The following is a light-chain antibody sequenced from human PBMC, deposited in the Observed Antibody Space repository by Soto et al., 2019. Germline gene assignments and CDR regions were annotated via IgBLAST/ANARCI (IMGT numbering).Light chain of an antibody. Sequence: EIVLTQSPGTLSFSPGERATLTCRASQSVSSSYLAWFQQKPGQAPRLLIYDASNRATGIPARFSGSGSGTDFTLTISSLEPEDFAVYYCQQRSNWPPVTFGQGTRLEIK. J-gene: IGKJ5*01. V-gene: IGKV3D-20*02. CDR3: QQRSNWPPVT. CDR1: QSVSSSY. CDR2: DAS.